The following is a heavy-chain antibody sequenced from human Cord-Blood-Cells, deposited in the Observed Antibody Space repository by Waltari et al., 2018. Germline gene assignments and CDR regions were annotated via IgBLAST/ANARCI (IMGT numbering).Heavy chain of an antibody. Sequence: QITLKESGPTLVKPTQTLTLTCTFSGFSLSTSGVGVGWIRQHPGKALEWLALIYWDDDKRYSPSLKSRLTITKDTSKNQVVLTMTNMDPVDTATYYCAHTRGEYYDILTGYYSAEYFQHWGQGTLVTVSS. CDR1: GFSLSTSGVG. CDR2: IYWDDDK. J-gene: IGHJ1*01. D-gene: IGHD3-9*01. CDR3: AHTRGEYYDILTGYYSAEYFQH. V-gene: IGHV2-5*02.